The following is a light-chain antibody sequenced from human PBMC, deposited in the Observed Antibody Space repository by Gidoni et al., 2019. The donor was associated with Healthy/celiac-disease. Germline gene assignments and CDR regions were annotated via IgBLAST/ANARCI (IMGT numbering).Light chain of an antibody. CDR2: DAS. CDR3: QQRSNWPLT. CDR1: QSVSSY. J-gene: IGKJ4*01. V-gene: IGKV3-11*01. Sequence: EIVLTQSPATMSLSPGERATLSGRASQSVSSYLAWYQQQPGQAPRLLIYDASNRATGIPARFSCSWSGTDFTLTISSLEPEYFAVYYCQQRSNWPLTFGGGTKVEIK.